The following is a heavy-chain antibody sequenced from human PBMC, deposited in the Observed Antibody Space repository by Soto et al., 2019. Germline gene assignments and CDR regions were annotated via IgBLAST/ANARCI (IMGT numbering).Heavy chain of an antibody. D-gene: IGHD1-26*01. CDR2: INDGGETT. CDR3: AKVTFSGDYYYSYGMDV. J-gene: IGHJ6*02. Sequence: EAQLVESGGGLVQPGGSLRLSCAASGFTFSTFAMSWVRQAPGKGLDWVSTINDGGETTYYADSVKGRFIVSRDNSKNTLYLQMNSLRPEDTAVYYCAKVTFSGDYYYSYGMDVWGQGTTVTVSS. CDR1: GFTFSTFA. V-gene: IGHV3-23*04.